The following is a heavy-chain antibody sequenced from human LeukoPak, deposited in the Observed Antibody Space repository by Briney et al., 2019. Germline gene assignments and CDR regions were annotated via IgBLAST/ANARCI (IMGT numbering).Heavy chain of an antibody. J-gene: IGHJ3*02. Sequence: GGSLRLSCAASGFTFDDYAMHWVRQAPGKGLEWVSGISWNSGSIGYADSVKGRFTISRDNAKRSVYLQMNSLVVEDTAVYYCARDIHSVAFDIWGQGTMVTVSS. CDR3: ARDIHSVAFDI. CDR2: ISWNSGSI. CDR1: GFTFDDYA. V-gene: IGHV3-9*01.